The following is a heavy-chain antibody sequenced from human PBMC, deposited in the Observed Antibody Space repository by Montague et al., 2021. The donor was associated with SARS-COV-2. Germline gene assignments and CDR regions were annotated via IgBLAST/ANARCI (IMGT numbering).Heavy chain of an antibody. Sequence: SETLSLTCTVSGDSIKNYFWSWILQPPGKGLEWIVYIYYYGNTHYNSSLKSRTTISIDTSRNLFSLQLRSVTTADTAVFFCAKEFGSGSNNPTYWGQGVLVTVSS. D-gene: IGHD3-10*01. CDR1: GDSIKNYF. CDR3: AKEFGSGSNNPTY. J-gene: IGHJ4*02. V-gene: IGHV4-59*01. CDR2: IYYYGNT.